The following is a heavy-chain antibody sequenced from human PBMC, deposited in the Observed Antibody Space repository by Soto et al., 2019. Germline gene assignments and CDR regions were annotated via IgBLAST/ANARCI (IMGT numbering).Heavy chain of an antibody. J-gene: IGHJ4*02. CDR2: ISGSGGST. V-gene: IGHV3-23*01. Sequence: EVQLLESGGGLVQPGGSLRLSCAASGFTFSSYAMSWVRQAPGKGLEWVSAISGSGGSTYYADSVKGRFTISRDNSKNTLYLQMNSLIAEDTAVYYCAKDMGYYGSGRYYLQYYFDYWGQGTLVTVSS. CDR3: AKDMGYYGSGRYYLQYYFDY. CDR1: GFTFSSYA. D-gene: IGHD3-10*01.